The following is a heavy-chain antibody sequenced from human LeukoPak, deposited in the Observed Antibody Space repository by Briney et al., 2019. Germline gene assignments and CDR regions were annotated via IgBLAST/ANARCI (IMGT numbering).Heavy chain of an antibody. D-gene: IGHD3-16*02. CDR1: GGSFSGYY. CDR3: ARGFRSDAFDI. CDR2: ISHSGST. V-gene: IGHV4-34*01. Sequence: ETLSLTCAVYGGSFSGYYWSWIRQPPGKGLEWIGEISHSGSTNYNPSLKSRVTISVDTSKNQFSLKLSSVTAADTAVYYCARGFRSDAFDIWGQGTMVTVSS. J-gene: IGHJ3*02.